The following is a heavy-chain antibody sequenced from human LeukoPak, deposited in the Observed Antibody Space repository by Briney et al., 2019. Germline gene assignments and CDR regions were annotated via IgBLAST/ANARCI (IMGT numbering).Heavy chain of an antibody. CDR2: IYYSGST. V-gene: IGHV4-59*01. Sequence: SETLSLTCTVSGGSISSYYWSWIRQPPGKGLEWIGYIYYSGSTNYNPSLKSRVTISVDTSKNQFSPKLSSVTAADTAVYYCARVRDDYVFSIWGQGTMVTVSS. CDR1: GGSISSYY. J-gene: IGHJ3*02. D-gene: IGHD3-16*01. CDR3: ARVRDDYVFSI.